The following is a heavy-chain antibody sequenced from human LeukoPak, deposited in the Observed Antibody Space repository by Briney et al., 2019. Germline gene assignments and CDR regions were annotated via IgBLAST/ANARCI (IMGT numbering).Heavy chain of an antibody. D-gene: IGHD3-16*02. CDR1: GFTFSSYG. J-gene: IGHJ2*01. Sequence: GGSLRLSCAASGFTFSSYGMHWVRQAPGKGLEWVAVISYDGSNKYYADSVKGRFTISRDNSKNTLYLQMNSLRAEDTAVYYCAREEGYRRYFALWGRGTLVTVSS. V-gene: IGHV3-30*03. CDR3: AREEGYRRYFAL. CDR2: ISYDGSNK.